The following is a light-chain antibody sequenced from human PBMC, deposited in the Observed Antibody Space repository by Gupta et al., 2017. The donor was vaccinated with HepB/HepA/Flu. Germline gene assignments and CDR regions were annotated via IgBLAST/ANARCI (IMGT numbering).Light chain of an antibody. CDR1: QSVSSSY. Sequence: SPGERATLSCRASQSVSSSYLAWYQQKPGQAPRLLIYGASSRATGIPDRFSGSGSGADFTLTISRLEPEDFAVYYCQQEGSSPLTFGGGTKVEIK. V-gene: IGKV3-20*01. J-gene: IGKJ4*01. CDR3: QQEGSSPLT. CDR2: GAS.